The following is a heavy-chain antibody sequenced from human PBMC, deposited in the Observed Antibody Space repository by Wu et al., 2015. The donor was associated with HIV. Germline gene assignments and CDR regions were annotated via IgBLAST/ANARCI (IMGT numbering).Heavy chain of an antibody. Sequence: QVQLVQSGAEVKKPGSSVKVSCKASGGTFSSYAISWVRQAPGQGLEWMGGIIPIFGTANYAQKFQGRVTITADESTSTAYMELSSLRSEDTAVYYCARAGDIVVVPAAVGGMDVWGKGTTVTVSS. V-gene: IGHV1-69*12. CDR1: GGTFSSYA. CDR2: IIPIFGTA. CDR3: ARAGDIVVVPAAVGGMDV. J-gene: IGHJ6*04. D-gene: IGHD2-2*01.